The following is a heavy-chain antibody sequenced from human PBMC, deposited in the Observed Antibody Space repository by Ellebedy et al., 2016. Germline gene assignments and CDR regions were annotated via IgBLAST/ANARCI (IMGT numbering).Heavy chain of an antibody. CDR2: ISYDGSNK. J-gene: IGHJ4*02. Sequence: GESLKISXAASGFTFSSYGMHWVRQAPGKGLEWVAVISYDGSNKYYADSVKGRFTISRDNSKNTLYLQMNSLRAEDTAVYYCVRSDSSSWFSYWGQGTLVTVSS. D-gene: IGHD6-13*01. CDR3: VRSDSSSWFSY. V-gene: IGHV3-30*03. CDR1: GFTFSSYG.